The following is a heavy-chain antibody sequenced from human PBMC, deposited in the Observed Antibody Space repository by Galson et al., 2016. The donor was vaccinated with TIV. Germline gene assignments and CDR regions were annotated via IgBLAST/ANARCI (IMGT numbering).Heavy chain of an antibody. V-gene: IGHV3-23*01. J-gene: IGHJ6*02. CDR3: TKVPSSGFSYYYGLDI. CDR1: GFTFSYA. D-gene: IGHD3-22*01. Sequence: SLRLSCAVSGFTFSYAWMTWVRQAPGKGLEWVSAISGGGGSTYYADSVKGRFTISRDNSKNTLFLQMNSLRAEDTAVYYCTKVPSSGFSYYYGLDIWGQGTTVTVSS. CDR2: ISGGGGST.